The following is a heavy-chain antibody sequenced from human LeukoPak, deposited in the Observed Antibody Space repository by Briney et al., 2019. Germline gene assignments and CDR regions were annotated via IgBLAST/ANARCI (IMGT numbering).Heavy chain of an antibody. CDR1: GGSISSYY. CDR3: ARGERSGTSYVVTDYFDS. CDR2: ISHSGST. J-gene: IGHJ4*02. V-gene: IGHV4-34*01. D-gene: IGHD1-26*01. Sequence: SETLSLTCTISGGSISSYYWTWIRQPPGKGLEWIGEISHSGSTYYNPSLKSRLTISLDTSKNQFSLKLSSVTAADTAVYYCARGERSGTSYVVTDYFDSWGQGTLVTVSS.